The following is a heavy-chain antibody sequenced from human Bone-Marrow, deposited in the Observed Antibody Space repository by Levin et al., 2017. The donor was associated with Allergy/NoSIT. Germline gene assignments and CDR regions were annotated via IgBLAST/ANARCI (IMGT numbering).Heavy chain of an antibody. CDR3: ARLYYDSKAIDY. CDR2: IYYSGST. Sequence: GSLRLSCTVSGGSISSYYWSWIRQPPGKGLEWIGYIYYSGSTNYNPSLKSRVTISVDTSKNQFSLKLSSVTAADTAVYYCARLYYDSKAIDYWGQGTLVTVSS. J-gene: IGHJ4*02. V-gene: IGHV4-59*08. D-gene: IGHD3-22*01. CDR1: GGSISSYY.